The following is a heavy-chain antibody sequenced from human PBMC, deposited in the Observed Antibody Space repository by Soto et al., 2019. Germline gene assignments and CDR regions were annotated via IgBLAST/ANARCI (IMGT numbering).Heavy chain of an antibody. CDR3: AKDLGYDKYYFDF. J-gene: IGHJ4*02. D-gene: IGHD1-1*01. CDR1: GFTFNDYG. CDR2: VLYDGNNK. V-gene: IGHV3-30*18. Sequence: GGSLTLSCAASGFTFNDYGMHWVRQAPGKGPEWVAVVLYDGNNKFYEASVKGRFTISRDNSKNTLHLQMTSLRAEDTALYYCAKDLGYDKYYFDFWGQGTLVTVSS.